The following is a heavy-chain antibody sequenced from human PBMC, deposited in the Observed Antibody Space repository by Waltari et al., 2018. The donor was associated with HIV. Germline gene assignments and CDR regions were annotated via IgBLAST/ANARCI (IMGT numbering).Heavy chain of an antibody. CDR3: GRGPGLSVDY. CDR1: GYTFTNFA. CDR2: INTKTWNP. D-gene: IGHD3-10*01. J-gene: IGHJ4*02. V-gene: IGHV7-4-1*02. Sequence: QVHLVQSGSELKKPGASVKVSCKASGYTFTNFAMNWVRQAPGQGLEWMGWINTKTWNPTYAQGFTGRFVFSLDTSVTTAYLQISSLKAEDTAVYYCGRGPGLSVDYWGQGTLVTVSS.